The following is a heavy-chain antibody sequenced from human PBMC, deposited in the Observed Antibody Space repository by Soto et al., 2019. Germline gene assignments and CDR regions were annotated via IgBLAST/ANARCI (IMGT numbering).Heavy chain of an antibody. J-gene: IGHJ4*01. Sequence: QVQLVQSGAEVKKPGASVKVSCKASGYTFTSYSISWVRQAPGQGLERMGWISAYNGNTNYAQKLQGRVTMTTDTTTRTDYVELRSLRSHDTAVYYCARAGGSYGLAVDYWGHGTQVTASS. V-gene: IGHV1-18*01. D-gene: IGHD3-16*02. CDR1: GYTFTSYS. CDR3: ARAGGSYGLAVDY. CDR2: ISAYNGNT.